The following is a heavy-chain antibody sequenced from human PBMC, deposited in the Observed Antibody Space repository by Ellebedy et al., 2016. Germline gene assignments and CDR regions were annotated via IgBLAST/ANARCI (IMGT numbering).Heavy chain of an antibody. V-gene: IGHV3-30*04. CDR2: ISYDGSNK. Sequence: GESLKISXAASGFTFSSYAMHWVRQAPGKGLEWVAVISYDGSNKYYADSVKGRFTISRDNSKNTLYLQMNSLRAEDTAVYYCASHYYGSGLDYWGQGTLVTVSS. D-gene: IGHD3-10*01. CDR1: GFTFSSYA. CDR3: ASHYYGSGLDY. J-gene: IGHJ4*02.